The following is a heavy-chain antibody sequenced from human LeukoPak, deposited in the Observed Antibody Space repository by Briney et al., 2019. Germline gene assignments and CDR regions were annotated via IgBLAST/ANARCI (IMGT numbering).Heavy chain of an antibody. CDR1: GYTFTSYG. V-gene: IGHV1-18*01. CDR3: ARASRGIMATTYFDY. J-gene: IGHJ4*02. CDR2: ISAYNGNT. D-gene: IGHD5-24*01. Sequence: ASVKVSCKASGYTFTSYGISWVRQAPGQGLEWMGWISAYNGNTNYAQKLQGRVTMTTDTSTSTAYMELRSLRSDDTAVYYCARASRGIMATTYFDYWGQGTLVTVSS.